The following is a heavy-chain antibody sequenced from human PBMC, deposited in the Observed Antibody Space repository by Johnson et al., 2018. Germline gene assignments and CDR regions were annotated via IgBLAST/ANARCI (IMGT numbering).Heavy chain of an antibody. V-gene: IGHV3-53*01. CDR3: ARDSRAVAGSRHAFDI. J-gene: IGHJ3*02. CDR1: GFTVSSNY. CDR2: IYSGGST. Sequence: EVQLVESGGGLIQPGGSLRLSCAASGFTVSSNYMSWVRQAPGKGLEWVSVIYSGGSTYYADSVKGRFTISRDNSKNTLYLQMNSLRAEDTAVYYCARDSRAVAGSRHAFDIWGQGTMVTVSS. D-gene: IGHD6-19*01.